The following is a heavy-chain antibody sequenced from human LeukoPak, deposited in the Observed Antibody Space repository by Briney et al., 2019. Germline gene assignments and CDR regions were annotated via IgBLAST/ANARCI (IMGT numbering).Heavy chain of an antibody. V-gene: IGHV3-66*04. CDR3: ARLNSLYYYYYGMDV. J-gene: IGHJ6*02. CDR2: IYSGGST. Sequence: GGSLRLSCAASGFTVSSNYMSWVRQAPGKGLEWVSVIYSGGSTDYADSVKGRFTISRDNSKNTLYLQMNSLRAEDTAVYYCARLNSLYYYYYGMDVWGQGTTVTVSS. D-gene: IGHD4-23*01. CDR1: GFTVSSNY.